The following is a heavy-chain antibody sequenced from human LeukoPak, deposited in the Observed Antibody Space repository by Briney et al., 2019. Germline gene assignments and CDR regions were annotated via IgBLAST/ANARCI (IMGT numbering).Heavy chain of an antibody. J-gene: IGHJ4*02. CDR1: GGSISNYH. CDR2: THTSGST. V-gene: IGHV4-4*07. D-gene: IGHD6-19*01. CDR3: ARRDISSGWSFDY. Sequence: PSETLSLTCTASGGSISNYHWSWIRQPAGKGLEWIGQTHTSGSTNYNPPLKSRVTMSIDTPENQLSLTIRSVTAADTAVYYCARRDISSGWSFDYWGQGTLVTVSS.